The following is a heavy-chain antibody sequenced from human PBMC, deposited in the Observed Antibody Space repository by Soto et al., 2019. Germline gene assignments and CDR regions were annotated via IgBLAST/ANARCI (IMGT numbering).Heavy chain of an antibody. J-gene: IGHJ6*03. CDR2: IYYSGST. Sequence: QVQLQESGPGLVEPSETLSLTCNVSGGSINTYYWSWIRQPPGKGLEWIGYIYYSGSTNYNPSLKSRVTMSVDTSKNQFSLKLSSVTAADTAVYYCARGGRAAYYYYLGVWGKGTTVTVSS. CDR3: ARGGRAAYYYYLGV. V-gene: IGHV4-59*01. CDR1: GGSINTYY.